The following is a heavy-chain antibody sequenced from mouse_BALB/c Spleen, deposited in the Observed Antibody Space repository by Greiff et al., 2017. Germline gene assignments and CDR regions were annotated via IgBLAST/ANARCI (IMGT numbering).Heavy chain of an antibody. J-gene: IGHJ4*01. CDR3: ARLPYYYGSRAYAMDY. V-gene: IGHV5-9-3*01. D-gene: IGHD1-1*01. CDR2: ISSGGSYT. CDR1: GFTFSSYA. Sequence: EVKLVESGGGLVKPGGSLKLSCAASGFTFSSYAMSWVRQTPEKRLEWVATISSGGSYTYYPDSVKGRFTISRDNAKNTLYLQMSSLRSEDTAMYYCARLPYYYGSRAYAMDYWGQGTSVTVSS.